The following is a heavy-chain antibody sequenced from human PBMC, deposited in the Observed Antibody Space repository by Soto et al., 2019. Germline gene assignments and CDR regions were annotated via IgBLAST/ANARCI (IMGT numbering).Heavy chain of an antibody. CDR1: GFTFSSYA. Sequence: PGGSLRLSCAASGFTFSSYAMSWVRQAPGKGLEWVSAISGSGGSTYYADSVKGRFTISRDNSKNTLYLQMNSLRAEDTAVYYCAKCLKPGIAAAVPAFDYWGQGTLVTVSS. D-gene: IGHD6-13*01. V-gene: IGHV3-23*01. CDR3: AKCLKPGIAAAVPAFDY. CDR2: ISGSGGST. J-gene: IGHJ4*02.